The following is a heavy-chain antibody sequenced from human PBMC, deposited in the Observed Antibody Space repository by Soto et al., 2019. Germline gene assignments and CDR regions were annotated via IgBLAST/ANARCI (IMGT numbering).Heavy chain of an antibody. V-gene: IGHV3-23*01. CDR3: ATEGAKTTWNFDY. CDR2: VSPHGANT. D-gene: IGHD1-1*01. J-gene: IGHJ4*02. Sequence: EVQLLESGGDLVQPGGSLRLSCVASGFTFGSCGMNWVRQAPGKGLEWVAGVSPHGANTYYADSVRGRFIISRDDSRNTVSLDMNSLRGEGSAVYYCATEGAKTTWNFDYWGQGTVVTVSS. CDR1: GFTFGSCG.